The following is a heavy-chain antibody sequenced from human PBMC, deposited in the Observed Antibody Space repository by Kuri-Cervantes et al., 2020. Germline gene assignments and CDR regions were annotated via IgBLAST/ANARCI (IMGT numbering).Heavy chain of an antibody. D-gene: IGHD2-8*01. CDR3: ARLCTDGVCYTGFDS. J-gene: IGHJ4*02. Sequence: SVKVSCKASGGTLSNYAITWVRQAPGQGLEWMGGLIPIFGTANYVEKFQGRVTITTDESTSTAYMELSSLRSDDTAVYYCARLCTDGVCYTGFDSWGQGTLVTVSS. CDR2: LIPIFGTA. CDR1: GGTLSNYA. V-gene: IGHV1-69*05.